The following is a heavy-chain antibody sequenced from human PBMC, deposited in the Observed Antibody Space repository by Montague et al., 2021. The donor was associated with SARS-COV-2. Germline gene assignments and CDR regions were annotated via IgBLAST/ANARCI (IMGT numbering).Heavy chain of an antibody. J-gene: IGHJ5*02. CDR2: INLAGDI. D-gene: IGHD3-9*01. Sequence: SLRLSCAPSGFSVSNFFMSWVRQGPVRGLEWLSYINLAGDIYYAASVKGRFTITRDTSNNRVFLQMNSLRVDDTARYYCVRALGSGYDLWGQGTLVTVSS. CDR1: GFSVSNFF. CDR3: VRALGSGYDL. V-gene: IGHV3-66*01.